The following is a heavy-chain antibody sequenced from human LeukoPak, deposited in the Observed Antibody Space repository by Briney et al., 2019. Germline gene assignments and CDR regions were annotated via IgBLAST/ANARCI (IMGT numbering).Heavy chain of an antibody. J-gene: IGHJ5*02. CDR1: GGSISSYY. CDR2: IYYSGST. V-gene: IGHV4-59*08. D-gene: IGHD6-19*01. CDR3: ARHPYSSGEVEWFDP. Sequence: PSETLSLTCTVSGGSISSYYWSWIRQPPGKGLEWIGYIYYSGSTNYNPSLKSRVTISVDTSKNQFSLKLSSVTAADTAVYYCARHPYSSGEVEWFDPWGQGTLVTVSS.